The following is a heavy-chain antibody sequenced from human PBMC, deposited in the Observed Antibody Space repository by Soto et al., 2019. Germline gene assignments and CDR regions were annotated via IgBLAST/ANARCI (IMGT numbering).Heavy chain of an antibody. J-gene: IGHJ4*02. CDR1: GYSFTSYW. Sequence: GESLKISCKGSGYSFTSYWIGWVRQMPGKGLEWMGIIYPGDSDTRYSPSFQGQVTISADKSISTAYLQWSSLKASDTAMYYCVRHGAIGGGSFLYYFDYWGQGTLVTVSS. CDR3: VRHGAIGGGSFLYYFDY. D-gene: IGHD2-15*01. V-gene: IGHV5-51*01. CDR2: IYPGDSDT.